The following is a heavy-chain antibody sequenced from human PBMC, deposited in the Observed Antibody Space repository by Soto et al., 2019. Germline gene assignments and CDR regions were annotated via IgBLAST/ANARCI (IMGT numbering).Heavy chain of an antibody. J-gene: IGHJ6*02. CDR3: ARVSTAYYYGMDV. V-gene: IGHV3-21*01. Sequence: EVQLVESGGGLVKPGGSLRLSCAASGFTFSSYSMNWVRQAPGKGLEWVSSISSSSSYIYYADSVKGRFTISRDNAKNSLYLQINSRRAEDTAVYYCARVSTAYYYGMDVWGQGTTVTVSS. CDR2: ISSSSSYI. CDR1: GFTFSSYS.